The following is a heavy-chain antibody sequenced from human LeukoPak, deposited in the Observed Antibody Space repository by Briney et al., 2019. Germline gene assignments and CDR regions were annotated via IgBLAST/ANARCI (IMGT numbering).Heavy chain of an antibody. Sequence: PGGSLRLSRAASGFTFSGYEMNWVRQAPGKGLEWVSYISSSGNNTYYADSVKGRFTISRDNAKNSPYLQMNSLRAEDTAVYYCARDSNWVYFDYWGQGTLVTVSS. V-gene: IGHV3-48*03. J-gene: IGHJ4*02. CDR3: ARDSNWVYFDY. CDR2: ISSSGNNT. CDR1: GFTFSGYE. D-gene: IGHD7-27*01.